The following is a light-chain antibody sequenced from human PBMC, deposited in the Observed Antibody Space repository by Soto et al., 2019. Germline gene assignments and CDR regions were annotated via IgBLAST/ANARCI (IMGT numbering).Light chain of an antibody. CDR1: QSVSSY. Sequence: EIVLTQSPATLSLSPGERATLSCRASQSVSSYLAWYQHKPGQAPKLLIYDAANRDTGITARFSGSGSGTDVTLTISSLEPEDFGVYYCQQRSSLLTFGQGTQEEIK. CDR3: QQRSSLLT. CDR2: DAA. J-gene: IGKJ1*01. V-gene: IGKV3-11*01.